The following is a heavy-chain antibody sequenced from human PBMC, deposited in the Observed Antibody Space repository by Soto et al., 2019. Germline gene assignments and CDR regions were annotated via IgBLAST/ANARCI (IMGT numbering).Heavy chain of an antibody. D-gene: IGHD1-26*01. J-gene: IGHJ4*02. CDR3: GRWTSGSPDC. CDR2: TRNKANNYIT. V-gene: IGHV3-72*01. CDR1: GFTLSDHY. Sequence: EVQLVESGGGLVQPGGSLRLSCAASGFTLSDHYMDWVRQAPGKGLEWLGRTRNKANNYITEYATSVKGRFTISRDDSKNSVYLQLNSLKSEDTAAYYCGRWTSGSPDCWGQGTLVTVSS.